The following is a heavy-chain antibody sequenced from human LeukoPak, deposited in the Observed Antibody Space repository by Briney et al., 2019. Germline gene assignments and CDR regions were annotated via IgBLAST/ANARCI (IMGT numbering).Heavy chain of an antibody. CDR2: INPKSGAT. D-gene: IGHD3-16*01. CDR1: GYTFTGYF. CDR3: ARVPYTEEPDY. J-gene: IGHJ4*02. V-gene: IGHV1-2*02. Sequence: GASVTVSCKVSGYTFTGYFLHWIRQAPGHGLEWVGWINPKSGATNFAQKFQGRVTLTRDTSTSTAYMDISRLTADDTAVYYCARVPYTEEPDYWGQGTLVSVSS.